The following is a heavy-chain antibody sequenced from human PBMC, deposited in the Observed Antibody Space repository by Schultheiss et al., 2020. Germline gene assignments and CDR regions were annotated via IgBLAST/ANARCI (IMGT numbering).Heavy chain of an antibody. V-gene: IGHV3-33*01. J-gene: IGHJ3*02. CDR2: IWYDGSNK. CDR1: GFTFSSYG. D-gene: IGHD2-15*01. Sequence: GGSLRLSCAASGFTFSSYGMHWVRQAPGKGLEWVAVIWYDGSNKYYADSVKGRFTISRDNSKNTLYLQMNSLRAEDTAVYYCARDSGGYAFDIWGQGTTVTVSS. CDR3: ARDSGGYAFDI.